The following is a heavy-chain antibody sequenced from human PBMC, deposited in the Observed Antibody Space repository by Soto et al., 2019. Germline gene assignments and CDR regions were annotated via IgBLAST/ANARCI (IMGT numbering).Heavy chain of an antibody. CDR1: GGAISSTTHY. CDR3: ARGYYESSDYFVGSPIFDY. V-gene: IGHV4-39*01. CDR2: VYYNGNM. D-gene: IGHD3-22*01. Sequence: PSETLSLTCTVPGGAISSTTHYWCWIRQPPGRGLEWIGSVYYNGNMYYNPSLKSHVTMSIDTSTNQFSLKLSSVTAADTAVYYCARGYYESSDYFVGSPIFDYWGQGSMVTVSS. J-gene: IGHJ4*02.